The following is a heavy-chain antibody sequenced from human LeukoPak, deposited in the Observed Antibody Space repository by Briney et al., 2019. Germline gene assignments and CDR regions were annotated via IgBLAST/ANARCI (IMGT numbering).Heavy chain of an antibody. CDR3: ARDQGEMATIPDY. CDR1: GYTFTGYY. V-gene: IGHV1-2*02. D-gene: IGHD5-24*01. CDR2: INPNSGGT. Sequence: ASGKVSCKSSGYTFTGYYMHWVRQPPGQGLEWMGWINPNSGGTNYAQKFQGRVTMTRDTSIATAYMELSRLRSDDTAVYYCARDQGEMATIPDYWGQGTLVTVSS. J-gene: IGHJ4*02.